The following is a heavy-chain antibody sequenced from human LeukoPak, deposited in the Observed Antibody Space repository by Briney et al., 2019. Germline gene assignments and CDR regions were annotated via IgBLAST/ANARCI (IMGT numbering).Heavy chain of an antibody. V-gene: IGHV4-34*01. Sequence: SETLSLTCAVYGGSFSGYYWSWIRQPPGKGLEWIGEINDSGSTNYNPSLKSRVTISVDTSKNQFSLKLSSVTAADTAVYYCARGLVGWFGELLILDYWGQGTLVTVSS. CDR1: GGSFSGYY. J-gene: IGHJ4*02. CDR2: INDSGST. CDR3: ARGLVGWFGELLILDY. D-gene: IGHD3-10*01.